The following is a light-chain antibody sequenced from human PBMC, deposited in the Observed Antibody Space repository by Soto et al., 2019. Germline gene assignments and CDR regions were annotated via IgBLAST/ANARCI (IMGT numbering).Light chain of an antibody. CDR2: DVI. CDR1: SSDVGGSDS. V-gene: IGLV2-14*03. J-gene: IGLJ3*02. CDR3: SSYTSGSTLV. Sequence: QSVLTQPASVSGSPGQSIAVSCTGSSSDVGGSDSVSWYQHHPGKAPKLMIYDVINRPSGVSDRFSGSKSGNTASLTISGLQAEDEADYYCSSYTSGSTLVFGGGTKVTVL.